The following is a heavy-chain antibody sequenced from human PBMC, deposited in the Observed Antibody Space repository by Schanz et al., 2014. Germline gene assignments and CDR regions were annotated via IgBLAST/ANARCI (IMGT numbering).Heavy chain of an antibody. D-gene: IGHD3-16*01. CDR1: GFTVSNNY. CDR2: LYNNGAA. J-gene: IGHJ6*02. CDR3: AKALKPYIASRNGLDV. V-gene: IGHV3-66*01. Sequence: EVQLGESGGGLVQPGGSLRLSCAASGFTVSNNYMSWVRQPPGKGLEWVSVLYNNGAAYYAESVRGRFAISRDNSKNTLYLQMNSLRPDDTAVYYCAKALKPYIASRNGLDVWGHGTTVTVSS.